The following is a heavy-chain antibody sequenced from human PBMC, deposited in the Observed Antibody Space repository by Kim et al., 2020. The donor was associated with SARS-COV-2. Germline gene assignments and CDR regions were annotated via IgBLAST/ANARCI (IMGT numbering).Heavy chain of an antibody. V-gene: IGHV3-15*01. CDR3: TLSSGYFAADAFDI. Sequence: AAPVKGRLPIARDDSKNTLYLQMNSLTTEDTAVYYCTLSSGYFAADAFDIWGQGTMVTVSS. D-gene: IGHD3-22*01. J-gene: IGHJ3*02.